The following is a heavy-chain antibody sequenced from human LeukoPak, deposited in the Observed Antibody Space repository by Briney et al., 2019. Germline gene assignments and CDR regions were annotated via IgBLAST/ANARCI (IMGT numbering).Heavy chain of an antibody. J-gene: IGHJ5*02. D-gene: IGHD6-13*01. V-gene: IGHV1-2*02. CDR3: ARAGSSWSNWIDP. CDR1: GYTFTDYY. Sequence: ASVKVSCKASGYTFTDYYMHWVRQAPRHGLEWMGWIKPNSGVTKYAQKIQGRVTMTRATSISTAYMELSRLRSDDTAVYCCARAGSSWSNWIDPWGQGTLVTVSS. CDR2: IKPNSGVT.